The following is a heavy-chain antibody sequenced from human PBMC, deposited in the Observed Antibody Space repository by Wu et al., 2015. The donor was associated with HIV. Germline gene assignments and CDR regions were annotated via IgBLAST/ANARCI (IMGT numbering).Heavy chain of an antibody. Sequence: QVQLVQSGAEVKKPGASVKVSCKASGYTFTNYDINWVRQATGQGLEWMGWMNPNSGNTGYAQKFQGRLNHDQEHLHNQQPIWGTDQPEKKSEETRPSYYCRERGRLSKPLLYWGPGNAGHRL. J-gene: IGHJ4*02. CDR2: MNPNSGNT. CDR1: GYTFTNYD. CDR3: RERGRLSKPLLY. D-gene: IGHD2/OR15-2a*01. V-gene: IGHV1-8*01.